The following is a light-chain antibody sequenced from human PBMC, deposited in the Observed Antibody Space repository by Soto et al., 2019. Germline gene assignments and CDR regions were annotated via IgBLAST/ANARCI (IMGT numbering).Light chain of an antibody. V-gene: IGKV3-20*01. CDR2: GAS. J-gene: IGKJ1*01. CDR1: QSVSSSY. Sequence: EIVFTQSPGTLSLSPGERATLSCRASQSVSSSYLAWYQQKPGQAPRLLIYGASSRATGIPDRFSGSGSGTDLTLTISRLEPEDFAVYYCQQYGSFWTFGQGTKV. CDR3: QQYGSFWT.